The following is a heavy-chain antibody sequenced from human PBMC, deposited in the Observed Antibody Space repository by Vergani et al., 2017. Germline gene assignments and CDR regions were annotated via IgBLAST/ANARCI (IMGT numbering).Heavy chain of an antibody. CDR2: IRYDDSRNK. Sequence: QVQLVESGGGVVQPGTSLRLSCEASGFKFSQFGMHWVRQAPGKGLEWVAFIRYDDSRNKYYAASVQGRFIISRDNSKNTVFLQMNSLRPEDTALYYCAKDFVPGRAFDIWGQGTMVTVSS. CDR1: GFKFSQFG. CDR3: AKDFVPGRAFDI. J-gene: IGHJ3*02. V-gene: IGHV3-30*02.